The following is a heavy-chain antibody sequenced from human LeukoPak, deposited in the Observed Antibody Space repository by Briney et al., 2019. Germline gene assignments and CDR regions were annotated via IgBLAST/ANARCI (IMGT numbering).Heavy chain of an antibody. CDR2: INHSGST. D-gene: IGHD3-10*02. J-gene: IGHJ5*02. V-gene: IGHV4-34*01. CDR3: ASPSMIGGAFDP. Sequence: SETLSLTCAVYGGSFSGYYWSWIRQPPGKGLEWIGEINHSGSTNYNPSLKSRVTISVDTSKNQFSLKLSSVTAADTAVYYCASPSMIGGAFDPWGRGTLVTVSS. CDR1: GGSFSGYY.